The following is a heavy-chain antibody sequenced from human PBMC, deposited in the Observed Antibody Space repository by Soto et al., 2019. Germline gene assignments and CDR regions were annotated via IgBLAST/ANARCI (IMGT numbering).Heavy chain of an antibody. Sequence: EVPLVESGGDLVQPGGSLRLSCAASGFTFSTYWMHWVRQAPGKGLLWVSRIKTDGTYATYADSVKGRFTISRDNAKHTLYLQMNSLRVEDAAVYYFAAGGSGYYANWGQGTLVTVSS. J-gene: IGHJ4*02. CDR1: GFTFSTYW. CDR3: AAGGSGYYAN. D-gene: IGHD3-22*01. CDR2: IKTDGTYA. V-gene: IGHV3-74*01.